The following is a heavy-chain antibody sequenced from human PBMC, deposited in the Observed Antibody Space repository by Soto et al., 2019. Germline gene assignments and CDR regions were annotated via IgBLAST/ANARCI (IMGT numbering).Heavy chain of an antibody. CDR1: GGSISSGDYY. J-gene: IGHJ4*02. D-gene: IGHD3-10*01. Sequence: QVQLQESGPGLVKPSQTLSLTCTVSGGSISSGDYYWSWIRQPPGKGLEWIGYIYYSGSTYYNPSLKSRVTISVDTSKNQFSLKLSAVPAADTAVYYCARGGRGITMVRGVIIPAGGPFDYWGQGTLVTVSS. CDR3: ARGGRGITMVRGVIIPAGGPFDY. V-gene: IGHV4-30-4*01. CDR2: IYYSGST.